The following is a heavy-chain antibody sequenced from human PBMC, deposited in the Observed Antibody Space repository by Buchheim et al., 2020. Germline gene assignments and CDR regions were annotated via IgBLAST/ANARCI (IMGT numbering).Heavy chain of an antibody. D-gene: IGHD7-27*01. J-gene: IGHJ4*02. CDR3: AKAHRLNWDFDY. Sequence: EVQLLESGGGLVQPGGSLRLSCAAYGFTFSSYAMSWVRQAPGKGLEWVSALSGSGGSKYYADSVKGRFTIYRANTTNTLYLQMNSLRAEDTAVYYCAKAHRLNWDFDYWGQGTL. V-gene: IGHV3-23*01. CDR2: LSGSGGSK. CDR1: GFTFSSYA.